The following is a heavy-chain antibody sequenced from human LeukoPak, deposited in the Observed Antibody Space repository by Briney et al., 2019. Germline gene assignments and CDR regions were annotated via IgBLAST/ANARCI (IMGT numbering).Heavy chain of an antibody. CDR2: TSSSGSNI. CDR3: AKDAHWRLFDD. V-gene: IGHV3-48*03. D-gene: IGHD2-21*01. CDR1: GFTFSYYE. Sequence: GGSVRLSCSASGFTFSYYEMDWLGQAPGKGLEGVSYTSSSGSNIYHADSVKGRFTTSRDNTKTSLYLQMNSLRGEDTAVYYCAKDAHWRLFDDWGQGTLVTVSS. J-gene: IGHJ4*02.